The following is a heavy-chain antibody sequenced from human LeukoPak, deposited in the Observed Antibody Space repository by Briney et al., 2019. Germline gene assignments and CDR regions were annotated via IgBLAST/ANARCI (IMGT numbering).Heavy chain of an antibody. Sequence: SETLSLTCTVSGGSISSYYWSWIRQPPGKGLEWIGYIYYSGSTNYNPSLKSRVTISVDTSKNQFSLKLSSVTAADTAVYYCAMGGGMTTVTTEDDAFDIWGQGTMVTVSS. V-gene: IGHV4-59*01. CDR2: IYYSGST. CDR3: AMGGGMTTVTTEDDAFDI. D-gene: IGHD4-17*01. CDR1: GGSISSYY. J-gene: IGHJ3*02.